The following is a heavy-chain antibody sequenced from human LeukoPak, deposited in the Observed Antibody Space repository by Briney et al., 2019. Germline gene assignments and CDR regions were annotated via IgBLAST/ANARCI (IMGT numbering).Heavy chain of an antibody. CDR3: ARVYKVRSSSPVNRGPVDY. CDR2: ISYDGSNK. J-gene: IGHJ4*02. CDR1: GFTFSSYA. D-gene: IGHD6-6*01. V-gene: IGHV3-30*04. Sequence: GGSLRLSCAASGFTFSSYAMHWVRRAPGKGLEWVAVISYDGSNKYYADSVKGRFTISRDNSKNTLYLQMNSLRAEDTAVYYCARVYKVRSSSPVNRGPVDYWGQGTLVTVSS.